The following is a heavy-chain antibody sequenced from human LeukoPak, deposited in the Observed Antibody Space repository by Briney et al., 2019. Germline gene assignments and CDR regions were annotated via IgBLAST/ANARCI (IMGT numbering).Heavy chain of an antibody. Sequence: PGGSLRLSCVASGFTFSSSAMTWVRQAPGKGLEWVSSFSGNGGDKYYADSVKGRFTISRDNSKSILFLQMNSLRVADPPLFYGPKYLPPGVGVVREGSSFDFGAQGKRVTASS. CDR2: FSGNGGDK. D-gene: IGHD2/OR15-2a*01. J-gene: IGHJ3*01. CDR3: PKYLPPGVGVVREGSSFDF. V-gene: IGHV3-23*01. CDR1: GFTFSSSA.